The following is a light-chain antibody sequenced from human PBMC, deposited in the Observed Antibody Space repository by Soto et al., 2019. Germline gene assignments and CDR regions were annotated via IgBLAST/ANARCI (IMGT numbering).Light chain of an antibody. Sequence: EIVMTQSPATLSVSPGERATLSCRASQSVSSNLAWYQQKPGQPPRLVIYGASTRATGVPARFSGSGSGTEFTLTICSMQSEDFTVYNCQQYNDWPPITFGQGTRLEIK. J-gene: IGKJ5*01. CDR2: GAS. V-gene: IGKV3-15*01. CDR3: QQYNDWPPIT. CDR1: QSVSSN.